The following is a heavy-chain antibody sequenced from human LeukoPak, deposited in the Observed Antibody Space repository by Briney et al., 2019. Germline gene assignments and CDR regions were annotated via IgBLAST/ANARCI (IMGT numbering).Heavy chain of an antibody. CDR3: ARVWGYCSSTSCYSLYYYGMDV. J-gene: IGHJ6*02. CDR2: INPSGGST. D-gene: IGHD2-2*02. V-gene: IGHV1-46*01. CDR1: GYTFTSYY. Sequence: ASVKGSCKASGYTFTSYYMHWVRHAPGQGLEWMGIINPSGGSTSYAQKFQGRVTMTRDTSTSTVYMELSSLRSEDTAVYYCARVWGYCSSTSCYSLYYYGMDVWGQGTTVTVSS.